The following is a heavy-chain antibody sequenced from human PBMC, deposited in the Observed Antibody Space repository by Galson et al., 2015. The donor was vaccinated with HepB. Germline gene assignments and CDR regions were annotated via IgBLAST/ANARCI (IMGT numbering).Heavy chain of an antibody. V-gene: IGHV3-30-3*01. CDR2: ISYDGSNK. J-gene: IGHJ5*02. CDR1: GFTFSSYA. CDR3: AREDHSLWFDP. Sequence: SLRLSCAASGFTFSSYAMHWVRQAPGKGLEWVAVISYDGSNKYYADSVKGRFTISRDNSKNTLYLQMNSLRAEDTAVYYCAREDHSLWFDPWGQGTLVTVSS. D-gene: IGHD4-11*01.